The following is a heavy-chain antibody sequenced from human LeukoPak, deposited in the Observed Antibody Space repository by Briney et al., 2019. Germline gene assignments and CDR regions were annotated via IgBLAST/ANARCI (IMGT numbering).Heavy chain of an antibody. CDR1: GYTFTSYY. Sequence: ASVKVSCKASGYTFTSYYMHWVRQAPGQGLEWMGIINPSGGSTSYAQEFQGRVTITADESTSTAYMELSSLRSEDTAVYYCARGREMATITGDFDYWGQGTLVTVSS. J-gene: IGHJ4*02. D-gene: IGHD5-24*01. V-gene: IGHV1-46*01. CDR3: ARGREMATITGDFDY. CDR2: INPSGGST.